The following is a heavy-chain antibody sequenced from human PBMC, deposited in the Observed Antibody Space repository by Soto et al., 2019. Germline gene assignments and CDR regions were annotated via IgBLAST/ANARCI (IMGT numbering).Heavy chain of an antibody. V-gene: IGHV4-59*01. D-gene: IGHD2-2*02. J-gene: IGHJ5*02. CDR1: GCSISSYY. Sequence: QVQLQESGPGLVKPSETLSLTCTVSGCSISSYYWSWIRQPPGKGLEWIGYIYYSGRTNYNPSLTSRVTISVDTSKNQFSRKLSSVTAADTAVYYCARGYCSSTICYIWDNWFDPWGQGTLVTVSS. CDR2: IYYSGRT. CDR3: ARGYCSSTICYIWDNWFDP.